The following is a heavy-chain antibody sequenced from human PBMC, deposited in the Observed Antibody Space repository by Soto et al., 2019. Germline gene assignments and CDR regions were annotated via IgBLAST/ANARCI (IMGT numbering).Heavy chain of an antibody. J-gene: IGHJ6*02. CDR2: IKSKTDGGTT. CDR1: SLTCSRWL. D-gene: IGHD3-3*01. CDR3: TTKYYDFWSGYPLGEDYYGMDV. Sequence: SRRVACGACSLTCSRWLMNWVRQAPGKGLEWVGRIKSKTDGGTTDYAAPVKGRFTISRDDSKNTLYLQMNSLKTEDTAVYYCTTKYYDFWSGYPLGEDYYGMDVWGQGTTVTVSS. V-gene: IGHV3-15*07.